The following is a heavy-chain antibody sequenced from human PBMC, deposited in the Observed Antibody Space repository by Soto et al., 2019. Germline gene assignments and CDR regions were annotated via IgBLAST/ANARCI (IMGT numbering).Heavy chain of an antibody. CDR2: IHHSGST. D-gene: IGHD1-26*01. V-gene: IGHV4-4*02. CDR3: ARGGYYFYMDV. J-gene: IGHJ6*03. Sequence: PSETLSLTCAVSGGSISISNCWSWVRQTPGKGLEWIGQIHHSGSTNYSPSLTSRVTISVDKSKNQFSLKMNSVTAADTAVYYCARGGYYFYMDVWGKGTTVTVSS. CDR1: GGSISISNC.